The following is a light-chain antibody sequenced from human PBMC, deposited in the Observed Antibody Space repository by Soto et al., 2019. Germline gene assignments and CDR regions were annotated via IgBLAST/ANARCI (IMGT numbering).Light chain of an antibody. CDR2: RAS. CDR1: QSVSSNY. Sequence: SPGTLSLSPGERATLSCRASQSVSSNYLAWYQQKPGQAPRLLIHRASIRATGIPDRFSGSGSGTDFTLTISRLEPEDFAMYYCQQYGSSPGTFGQRTRLEIK. V-gene: IGKV3-20*01. CDR3: QQYGSSPGT. J-gene: IGKJ5*01.